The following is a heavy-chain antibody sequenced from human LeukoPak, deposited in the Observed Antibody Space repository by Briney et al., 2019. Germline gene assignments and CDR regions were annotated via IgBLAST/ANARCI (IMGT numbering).Heavy chain of an antibody. CDR3: AYSSDYQQH. V-gene: IGHV4-39*07. D-gene: IGHD3-22*01. CDR1: GGSISSSSYY. Sequence: SETLSLTCTVSGGSISSSSYYWGWIRQPPGKGLEWIGEINHSGSTDYNPSLKSRVTISVDTSKNHQFSLKLSSVTAADTAVYYCAYSSDYQQHWGRGTLVTVSS. J-gene: IGHJ1*01. CDR2: INHSGST.